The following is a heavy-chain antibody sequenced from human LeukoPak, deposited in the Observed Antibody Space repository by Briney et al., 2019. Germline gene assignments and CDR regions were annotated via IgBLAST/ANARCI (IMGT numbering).Heavy chain of an antibody. V-gene: IGHV3-15*01. D-gene: IGHD3-16*01. J-gene: IGHJ5*02. CDR2: IKSKTDGGTT. CDR3: TTVSPHAATFAGFDP. Sequence: GGSLRLSCAASGFTFSNAWMSWVRQAPGKGLEWVGRIKSKTDGGTTDYAAPVKGRFTISRDDSKNTLYLQMNSLKTEDTAVYYCTTVSPHAATFAGFDPWGQGTLVTVSP. CDR1: GFTFSNAW.